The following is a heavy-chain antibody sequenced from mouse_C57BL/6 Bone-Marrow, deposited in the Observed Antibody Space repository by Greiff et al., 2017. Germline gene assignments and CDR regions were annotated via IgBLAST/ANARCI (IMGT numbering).Heavy chain of an antibody. Sequence: DVKLVESGGGLVKPGGSLKLSCAASGFTFSSYAMSWVRQTPEKRLEWVATISDGGSYTYYPDNVKGRFTISRDNAKNNLYLQMSHLKSEDTAMYYCAREGNPFDYWGQGTTLTVSS. D-gene: IGHD2-1*01. J-gene: IGHJ2*01. CDR3: AREGNPFDY. CDR2: ISDGGSYT. CDR1: GFTFSSYA. V-gene: IGHV5-4*01.